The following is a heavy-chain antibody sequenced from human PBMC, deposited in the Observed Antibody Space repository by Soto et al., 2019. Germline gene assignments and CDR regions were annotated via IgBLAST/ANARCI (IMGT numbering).Heavy chain of an antibody. CDR2: INPNSGGT. CDR1: GYTFTGYY. D-gene: IGHD6-13*01. CDR3: ARAIAAAGTGEAFDI. J-gene: IGHJ3*02. V-gene: IGHV1-2*04. Sequence: ASVKVSCKASGYTFTGYYMHWVRQAPGQGLEWMGWINPNSGGTNYAQKFQGWVTMTRDTSISTAYMELSRLRSDDTAVYYCARAIAAAGTGEAFDIWGQGTMVTVSS.